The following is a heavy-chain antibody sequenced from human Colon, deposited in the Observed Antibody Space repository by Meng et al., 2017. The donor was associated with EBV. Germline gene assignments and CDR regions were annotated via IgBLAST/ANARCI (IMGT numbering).Heavy chain of an antibody. CDR3: VRGGYSGTQTGGVQEY. J-gene: IGHJ4*02. CDR2: SSTNRNT. V-gene: IGHV4-4*07. CDR1: GCANSTTY. Sequence: QVQLQEADPGAVKPTHTLSLTFTCAGCANSTTYWGWIREPDGEGLGWLGRSSTNRNTDYNPSLNSRATIWLDTSNNQFSLKLTSVTAADTAVYYCVRGGYSGTQTGGVQEYWGQGTLVTVSS. D-gene: IGHD5-12*01.